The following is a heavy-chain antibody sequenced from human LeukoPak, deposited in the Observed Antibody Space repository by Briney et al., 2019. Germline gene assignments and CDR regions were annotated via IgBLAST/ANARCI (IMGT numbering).Heavy chain of an antibody. CDR1: GGSISSYY. D-gene: IGHD6-19*01. CDR2: VYYNGST. V-gene: IGHV4-59*01. CDR3: ARGLGSGWPFDY. Sequence: SETLSLTCTVSGGSISSYYWTWIRQPPGKDLEYIGYVYYNGSTNYNPSLKSRVTISVDTSKNQFSLKLTSITAADTAMYYCARGLGSGWPFDYWGQGTLVTVSS. J-gene: IGHJ4*02.